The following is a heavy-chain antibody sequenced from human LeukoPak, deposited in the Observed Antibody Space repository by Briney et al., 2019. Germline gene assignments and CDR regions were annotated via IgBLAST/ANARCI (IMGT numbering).Heavy chain of an antibody. Sequence: GGSLRLSCEASGFTFSNYNMNWVRQAPGQRLEWVSSITSSSSYVFYADSVKGRFTISRDSSKNTLYLQMNSLRPEDTAVYYCARVPSSGQWLAFDCWGQGTLVTVSS. D-gene: IGHD6-19*01. CDR2: ITSSSSYV. CDR1: GFTFSNYN. CDR3: ARVPSSGQWLAFDC. J-gene: IGHJ4*02. V-gene: IGHV3-21*04.